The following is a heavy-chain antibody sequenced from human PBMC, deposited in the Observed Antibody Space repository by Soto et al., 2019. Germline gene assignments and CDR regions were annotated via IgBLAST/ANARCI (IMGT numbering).Heavy chain of an antibody. J-gene: IGHJ4*02. V-gene: IGHV3-33*05. CDR3: ARDADTSNHFSFFES. Sequence: HPGGSLRLSCAASGFNFIRYGMHWVRQAPGKGLEWIAGMSSDGSYTPYADSMKGRFTISRDNPKNTLFLQMHSLRAEDTAVYFCARDADTSNHFSFFESWGQGTLVTVSS. CDR2: MSSDGSYT. D-gene: IGHD2-2*01. CDR1: GFNFIRYG.